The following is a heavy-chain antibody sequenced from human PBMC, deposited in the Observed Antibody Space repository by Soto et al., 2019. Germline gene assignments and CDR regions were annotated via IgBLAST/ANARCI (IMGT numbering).Heavy chain of an antibody. CDR2: IGVGSGNT. CDR1: GFTFTSSA. Sequence: SVKVSCKASGFTFTSSAVQWVRQARGQLLEWIGWIGVGSGNTNYAQKFQERVTITSDMSTSTAYMELSSLRSEDTAVYYCAADSPAMVSPYYYGMEVWGQGTTVTVSS. CDR3: AADSPAMVSPYYYGMEV. V-gene: IGHV1-58*01. J-gene: IGHJ6*02. D-gene: IGHD5-18*01.